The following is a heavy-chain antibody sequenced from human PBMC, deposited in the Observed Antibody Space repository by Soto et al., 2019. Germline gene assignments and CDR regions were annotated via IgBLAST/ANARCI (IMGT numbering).Heavy chain of an antibody. J-gene: IGHJ3*02. CDR2: IIPIFGTA. Sequence: GASVKVSCKASGYTFTGYYMHWVRQAPGQGLEWMGGIIPIFGTANYAQKFQGRVTITADESTSTAYMELSSLRSEDTAVYYCARADEARGVNEEDAFDIWGQGTMVTVSS. CDR3: ARADEARGVNEEDAFDI. D-gene: IGHD3-10*01. V-gene: IGHV1-69*13. CDR1: GYTFTGYY.